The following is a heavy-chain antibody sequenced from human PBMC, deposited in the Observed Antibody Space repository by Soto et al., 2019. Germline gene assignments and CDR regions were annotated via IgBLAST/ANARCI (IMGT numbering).Heavy chain of an antibody. Sequence: PGGSLRLSCTASGFTFNRHAMTWVRQAPGKGLEWVSGLSDSGGSIYYADSVKGRFTISRDNSMNTLYLQMNTLRAEDTAVYYCARGGSKAYGWFDPWGQGTLVTVSS. CDR3: ARGGSKAYGWFDP. J-gene: IGHJ5*02. CDR1: GFTFNRHA. V-gene: IGHV3-23*01. CDR2: LSDSGGSI. D-gene: IGHD4-17*01.